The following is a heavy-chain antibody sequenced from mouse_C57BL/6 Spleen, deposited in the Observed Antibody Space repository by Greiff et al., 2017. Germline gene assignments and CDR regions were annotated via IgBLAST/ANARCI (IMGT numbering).Heavy chain of an antibody. D-gene: IGHD1-1*02. CDR1: GYTFTSYW. Sequence: QVQLQQSGAELAKPGASVKLSCKASGYTFTSYWMHWVKQRPGQGLEWIGYINPSSGYTKYNQKFKDKATLTADKSSSTAYMQQSSLTYEDSAVYYCARGGLISAVVATDAMDDWGQGTSVTVSS. V-gene: IGHV1-7*01. CDR3: ARGGLISAVVATDAMDD. J-gene: IGHJ4*01. CDR2: INPSSGYT.